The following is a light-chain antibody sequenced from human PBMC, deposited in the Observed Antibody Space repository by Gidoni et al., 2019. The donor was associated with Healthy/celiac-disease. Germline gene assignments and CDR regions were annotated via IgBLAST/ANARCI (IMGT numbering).Light chain of an antibody. CDR1: RSNIGAGYD. CDR2: GNS. CDR3: QSYDSSLYV. J-gene: IGLJ1*01. V-gene: IGLV1-40*01. Sequence: QSVLTQPPSVSVAPWQRVTSPGTGSRSNIGAGYDVHWYQQLPGTAPKLLIYGNSNRPSAVPDRFSGSKSGTSASLAITGLQAEDEADYYCQSYDSSLYVFGTGTKVTVL.